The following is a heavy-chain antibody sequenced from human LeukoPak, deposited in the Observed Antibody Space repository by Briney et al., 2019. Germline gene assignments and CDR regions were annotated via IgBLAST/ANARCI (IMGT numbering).Heavy chain of an antibody. CDR1: GVSISSSNW. V-gene: IGHV4-4*02. CDR2: IYHSGST. CDR3: ASWNYGVTNFDY. J-gene: IGHJ4*02. D-gene: IGHD1-7*01. Sequence: ASETLSLTCAVSGVSISSSNWWSWVRQPPGQGLEWIGEIYHSGSTNYNPSLKSRVTISVDKSKNQFSLKLSSVTAADTAVYYCASWNYGVTNFDYWGQGTLVTVSS.